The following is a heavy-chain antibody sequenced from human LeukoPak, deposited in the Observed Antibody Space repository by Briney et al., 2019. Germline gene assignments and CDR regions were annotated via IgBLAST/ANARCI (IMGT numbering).Heavy chain of an antibody. CDR1: GFSFSTYE. D-gene: IGHD2-2*01. V-gene: IGHV3-48*03. J-gene: IGHJ5*02. Sequence: GGSLRLSCAASGFSFSTYEMNWVLQAPGKGLEWVSDITISGNTRNYADSVKGRFTISRDNARNSLYLQMNSLRVEDTAVYYCARGDPYADLWGQGTLVTVAS. CDR2: ITISGNTR. CDR3: ARGDPYADL.